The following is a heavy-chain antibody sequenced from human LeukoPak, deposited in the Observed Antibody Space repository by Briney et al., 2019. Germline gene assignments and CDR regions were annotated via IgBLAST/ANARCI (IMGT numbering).Heavy chain of an antibody. Sequence: SETLSLTCAVYGGSFSGYYWSWIRQPPGKGLEWIGEINHSGSTNYNSSLKSRVTISVDTSKNQFSLKLSSVTAADTAVYYCARGLTRPDFWSGYYSYFDYWGQGTLVTVSS. V-gene: IGHV4-34*01. CDR2: INHSGST. D-gene: IGHD3-3*01. J-gene: IGHJ4*02. CDR1: GGSFSGYY. CDR3: ARGLTRPDFWSGYYSYFDY.